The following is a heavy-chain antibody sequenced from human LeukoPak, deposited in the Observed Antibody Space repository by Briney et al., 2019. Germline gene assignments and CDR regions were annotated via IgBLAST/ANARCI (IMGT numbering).Heavy chain of an antibody. V-gene: IGHV4-39*07. D-gene: IGHD3-22*01. CDR2: IYYSGST. J-gene: IGHJ1*01. CDR3: ARDGGSYYDSSRKSFHH. Sequence: PSETLSLTCTVSGGSISSSSYYWGWIRQPPGKGLEWVGTIYYSGSTYYNPSLKSRVTISVDTSKNQFSLKLSSVTAADTAVYYCARDGGSYYDSSRKSFHHWGQGTLVTVSS. CDR1: GGSISSSSYY.